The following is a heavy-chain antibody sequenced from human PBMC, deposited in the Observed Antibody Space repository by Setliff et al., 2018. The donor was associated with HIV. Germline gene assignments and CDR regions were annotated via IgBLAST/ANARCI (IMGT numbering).Heavy chain of an antibody. CDR2: IYHSGSA. V-gene: IGHV4-4*02. CDR1: GGSISSSNW. Sequence: PSETLSLTCAVSGGSISSSNWWSWVRQPPGKGLEWIGEIYHSGSANHNPSLKSRVIISIDKSKNKFSLKVSSVTAADTAVYYCARILVAAAGTGFDPWGQGILVTVSS. CDR3: ARILVAAAGTGFDP. D-gene: IGHD6-13*01. J-gene: IGHJ5*02.